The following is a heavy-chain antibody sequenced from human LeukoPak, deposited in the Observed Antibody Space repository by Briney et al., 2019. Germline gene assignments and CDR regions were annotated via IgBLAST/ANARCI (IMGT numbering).Heavy chain of an antibody. CDR2: FDPEDGET. Sequence: ASVKVSCKVSGYTLTELSMHWVRQAPGKGLEWMGGFDPEDGETIYAQKFQGRVTMTEDTSTDTAYMQLSSLRLDDTAVYFCARGSVLGTSSWFDPWGQGTLVTVSS. CDR3: ARGSVLGTSSWFDP. V-gene: IGHV1-24*01. CDR1: GYTLTELS. D-gene: IGHD6-19*01. J-gene: IGHJ5*02.